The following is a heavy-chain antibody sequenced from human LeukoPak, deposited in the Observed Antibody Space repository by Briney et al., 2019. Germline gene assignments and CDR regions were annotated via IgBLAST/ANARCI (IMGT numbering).Heavy chain of an antibody. CDR2: INSDGNSR. J-gene: IGHJ4*02. V-gene: IGHV3-74*01. CDR1: GFTFSSYW. CDR3: ARERGYGGTHFDC. Sequence: PGGSLRLSCAASGFTFSSYWMHWVRQAPGKGLVWVSRINSDGNSRGYADSVKGRFTISRDNAKNTLYLQMNSLRAEDTAVYYCARERGYGGTHFDCWGQGTLVTVSS. D-gene: IGHD4-23*01.